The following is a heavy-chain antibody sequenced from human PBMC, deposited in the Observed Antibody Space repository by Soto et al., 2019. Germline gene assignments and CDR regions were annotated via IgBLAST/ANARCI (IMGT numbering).Heavy chain of an antibody. CDR2: TYYRAKWCN. J-gene: IGHJ6*02. CDR3: ARDYYYGMDV. Sequence: PSQTLSLTCAISGDGVSSYSAAWNWIRQSPSRGLECLGRTYYRAKWCNDYAVSVKDRIIINPDTSKNQFSLQLNSVTPEDTAVYYCARDYYYGMDVWGQGTTVTVSS. V-gene: IGHV6-1*01. CDR1: GDGVSSYSAA.